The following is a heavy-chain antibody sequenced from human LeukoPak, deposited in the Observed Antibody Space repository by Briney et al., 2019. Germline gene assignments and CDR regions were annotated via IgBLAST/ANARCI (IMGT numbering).Heavy chain of an antibody. Sequence: PSETLSLTCAVYGWSFQDYYRNWIRQPPGKGLEWIGEINARGDTNFNPSLKSRVTISVDTSKNQFSLRLTSMIAADTAVYYCARGQVPAARGYNWFDPWGQGTLVTVSS. V-gene: IGHV4-34*01. CDR3: ARGQVPAARGYNWFDP. CDR1: GWSFQDYY. J-gene: IGHJ5*02. CDR2: INARGDT. D-gene: IGHD2-2*01.